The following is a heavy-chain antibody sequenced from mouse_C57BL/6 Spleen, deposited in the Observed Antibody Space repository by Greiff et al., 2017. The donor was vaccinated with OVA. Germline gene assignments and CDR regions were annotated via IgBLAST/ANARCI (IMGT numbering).Heavy chain of an antibody. J-gene: IGHJ4*01. CDR1: GFSLTSYG. V-gene: IGHV2-2*01. Sequence: HVQLQQSGPGLVQPSQSLSITCTVSGFSLTSYGVHWVRQSPGKGLEWLGVIWSGGSTDYNAAFISRLSISKDNSKSHVFFKIISLQADVTAIYYWARNWEGTDYAMDYWGQGTSVTVSS. CDR3: ARNWEGTDYAMDY. CDR2: IWSGGST. D-gene: IGHD4-1*01.